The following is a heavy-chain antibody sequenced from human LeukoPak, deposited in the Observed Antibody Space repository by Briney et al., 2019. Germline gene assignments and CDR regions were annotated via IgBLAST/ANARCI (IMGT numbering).Heavy chain of an antibody. CDR2: ISSSSSYI. V-gene: IGHV3-21*01. Sequence: GGSLRLSCAASGFTFSSYSMNWVRQAPGKGLEWVSSISSSSSYIYYADSVKGRFTISRDNAKNSLYLQMNSLRAEDTAVYYCARDKVAGPLNNWFDPWGQGTLVTVSS. J-gene: IGHJ5*02. D-gene: IGHD6-19*01. CDR1: GFTFSSYS. CDR3: ARDKVAGPLNNWFDP.